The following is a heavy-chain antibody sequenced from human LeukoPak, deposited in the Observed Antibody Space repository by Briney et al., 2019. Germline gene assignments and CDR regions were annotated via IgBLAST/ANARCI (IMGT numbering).Heavy chain of an antibody. CDR1: GFTFSSYG. V-gene: IGHV3-33*01. J-gene: IGHJ4*02. CDR2: IWYDGSNK. CDR3: ARDPYGGNYDILTYDGY. D-gene: IGHD3-9*01. Sequence: GGSLRLSCAASGFTFSSYGMHWVRPAPGKGLEWVAVIWYDGSNKYYADSVKGRFTISRDNSKNTLYLQMNSLRAEDTAVYYCARDPYGGNYDILTYDGYWGQGTLVTVSS.